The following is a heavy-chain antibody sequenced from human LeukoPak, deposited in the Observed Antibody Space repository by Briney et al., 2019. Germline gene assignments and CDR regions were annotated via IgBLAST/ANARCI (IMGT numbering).Heavy chain of an antibody. CDR3: ARADNWQSGGA. V-gene: IGHV3-74*01. Sequence: GGSLRLSCVASGFSFSNYWMYWGRQAPGKGLVWVSRINSDGSYTDYADSAKGRFTISRDNAKDTLYLQMNSPRADDTAVYYCARADNWQSGGAWGQGTLVTVSS. D-gene: IGHD1-1*01. CDR2: INSDGSYT. J-gene: IGHJ5*02. CDR1: GFSFSNYW.